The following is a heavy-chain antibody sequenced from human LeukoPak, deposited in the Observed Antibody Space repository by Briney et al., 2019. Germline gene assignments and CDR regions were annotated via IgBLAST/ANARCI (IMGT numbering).Heavy chain of an antibody. D-gene: IGHD3-16*02. CDR3: VRGRGFIPDY. Sequence: GRSLRLSCAASGFTFSNYYMKWVRQAHGKGPEWVANINEDGTVKHYVDSVKGRFTISRDNAKNSLFLQMNSLRAEDTAMYYCVRGRGFIPDYWGQGTLVTVSS. CDR1: GFTFSNYY. CDR2: INEDGTVK. J-gene: IGHJ4*02. V-gene: IGHV3-7*03.